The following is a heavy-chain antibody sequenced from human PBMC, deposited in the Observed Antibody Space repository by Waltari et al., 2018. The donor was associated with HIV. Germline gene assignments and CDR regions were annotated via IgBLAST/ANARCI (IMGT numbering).Heavy chain of an antibody. CDR1: GYNFNTYR. Sequence: EVQLVQSGAEVNKPGESLRISCKASGYNFNTYRTAWVRQSPVKGLEWMGIIYPGYSDTRYSPSFQGQVTISADRSITTAYLQWSSLKASDTAMYYCAAREATSDSSGYSEDFWGQGTQVTISP. D-gene: IGHD3-22*01. CDR2: IYPGYSDT. V-gene: IGHV5-51*03. J-gene: IGHJ4*02. CDR3: AAREATSDSSGYSEDF.